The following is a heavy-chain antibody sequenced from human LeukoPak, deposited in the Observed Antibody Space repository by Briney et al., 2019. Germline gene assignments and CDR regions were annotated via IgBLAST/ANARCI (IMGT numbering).Heavy chain of an antibody. CDR3: ARDEARDDLPKKTYYYGSGGIDY. D-gene: IGHD3-10*01. V-gene: IGHV4-38-2*02. CDR2: MFQCGHT. CDR1: DYSISSGYY. J-gene: IGHJ4*02. Sequence: PSETLSLTCTVSDYSISSGYYWGWIRQPPGKGLEWTGSMFQCGHTYYSPSLESRVTISVDTSNNRFSLSLSAVTAADTAIYYCARDEARDDLPKKTYYYGSGGIDYWGQGTLVTVSS.